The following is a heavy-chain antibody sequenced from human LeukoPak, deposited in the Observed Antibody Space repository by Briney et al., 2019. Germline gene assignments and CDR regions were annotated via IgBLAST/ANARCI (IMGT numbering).Heavy chain of an antibody. J-gene: IGHJ4*02. CDR3: ARLQDYYGSGSYYAPYFDY. D-gene: IGHD3-10*01. CDR1: GGSFSGYY. Sequence: SETLSLTCAVYGGSFSGYYWSWIRQPPGKGLEWIGSIYYSGSTYYNPSLKSRVTISVDTSKNQFSLKLSSVTAADTAVYYCARLQDYYGSGSYYAPYFDYWGQGTLVTVSS. CDR2: IYYSGST. V-gene: IGHV4-34*01.